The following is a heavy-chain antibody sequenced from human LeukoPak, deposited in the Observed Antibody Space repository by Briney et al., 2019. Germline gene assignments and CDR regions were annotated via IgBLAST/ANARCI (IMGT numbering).Heavy chain of an antibody. V-gene: IGHV1-46*01. D-gene: IGHD3-3*01. CDR3: ARDDAHYDFFGYDRRGWFDP. CDR2: INPSGGST. Sequence: ASVKVSCKASGYTFTSYYMHWVRQAPGQGLEWMGIINPSGGSTSYAQKFQGRVTMTRDTSTSTVYMELSSLRSEDTAVYYCARDDAHYDFFGYDRRGWFDPWGQGTLVIVSS. J-gene: IGHJ5*02. CDR1: GYTFTSYY.